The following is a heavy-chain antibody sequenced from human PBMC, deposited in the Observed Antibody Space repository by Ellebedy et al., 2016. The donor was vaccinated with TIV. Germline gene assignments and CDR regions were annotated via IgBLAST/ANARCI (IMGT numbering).Heavy chain of an antibody. V-gene: IGHV3-23*01. Sequence: GGSLRLSXAASGFTFSSYAMSWVRQAPGKGLEWVSAISGSGGSTYYADSVKGRFTISRDNSKNTLYLQMNSLRAEDTAVYYCAKGRDIVVPYGMDVWGQGTTVTVSS. CDR3: AKGRDIVVPYGMDV. D-gene: IGHD2-15*01. J-gene: IGHJ6*02. CDR1: GFTFSSYA. CDR2: ISGSGGST.